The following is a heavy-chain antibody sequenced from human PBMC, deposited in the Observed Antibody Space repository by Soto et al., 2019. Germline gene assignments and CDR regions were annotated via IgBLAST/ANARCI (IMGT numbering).Heavy chain of an antibody. CDR3: ARSDYDILTGPIDY. CDR1: GGTFSSYA. Sequence: PRASVKVSCMASGGTFSSYAISWVRQAPGQGPEWMGGIIPIFGTANYAQKFQGRVTITADESTSTAYMELSSLRSEDTAVYYCARSDYDILTGPIDYWGQGTLVTVSS. V-gene: IGHV1-69*13. D-gene: IGHD3-9*01. J-gene: IGHJ4*02. CDR2: IIPIFGTA.